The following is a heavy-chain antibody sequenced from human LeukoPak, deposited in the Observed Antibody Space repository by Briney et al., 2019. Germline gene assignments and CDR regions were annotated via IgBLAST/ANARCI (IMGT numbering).Heavy chain of an antibody. J-gene: IGHJ4*02. V-gene: IGHV4-4*07. Sequence: SETLSLTCTVSGGSISSYYWSWIRQPAGKGLEWIGRIYTSGSTNYNPSLKSRVTMPVDTSKNQFSLKLSSVTAADTAVYYCARDSSSTSGYYFDYWGQGTLVTVSS. CDR1: GGSISSYY. CDR2: IYTSGST. CDR3: ARDSSSTSGYYFDY. D-gene: IGHD2-2*01.